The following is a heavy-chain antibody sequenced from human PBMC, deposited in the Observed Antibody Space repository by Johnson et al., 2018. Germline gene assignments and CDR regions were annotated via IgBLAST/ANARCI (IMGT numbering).Heavy chain of an antibody. V-gene: IGHV4-59*01. Sequence: QVQLQESGPGLVKPSETLSLTCTVSGGSISSYYWSWIRQPPGKGLEWIGYFYNSGSTKYNPSLKSRVTISVDMSKNQFSLNLTSVTAAATAGYYCARVEGSGRGSYYYYLDVWGKGTTVTVSS. CDR3: ARVEGSGRGSYYYYLDV. D-gene: IGHD3-10*01. CDR1: GGSISSYY. CDR2: FYNSGST. J-gene: IGHJ6*03.